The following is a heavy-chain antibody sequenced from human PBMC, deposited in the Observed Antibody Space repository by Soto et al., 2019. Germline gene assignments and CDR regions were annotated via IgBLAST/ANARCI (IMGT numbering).Heavy chain of an antibody. CDR2: IIPIFGTA. CDR3: ARQNLPNSIYSYAPFDY. D-gene: IGHD5-18*01. CDR1: GGTFSSYA. J-gene: IGHJ4*02. V-gene: IGHV1-69*13. Sequence: ASVKVSCKASGGTFSSYAISWVRQAPGQGLEWMGGIIPIFGTANYAQKFQGRVTITADESTSTAYMELSSLRSEDTAVYYCARQNLPNSIYSYAPFDYWGQGTLVTVSS.